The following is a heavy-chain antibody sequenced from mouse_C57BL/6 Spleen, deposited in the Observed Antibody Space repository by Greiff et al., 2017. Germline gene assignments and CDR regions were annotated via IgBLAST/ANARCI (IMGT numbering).Heavy chain of an antibody. Sequence: VQLQQPGAELVMPGASVKLSGKASGYTFTSYWMHWVKQRPGQGLEWIGEIDPSDSYTNYNQKFKGKSTLTVDKSSSTAYMQLSSLKSEDSAVYYCAHYYGSSYYFDYWGQGTTLTVSS. CDR3: AHYYGSSYYFDY. CDR1: GYTFTSYW. D-gene: IGHD1-1*01. J-gene: IGHJ2*01. V-gene: IGHV1-69*01. CDR2: IDPSDSYT.